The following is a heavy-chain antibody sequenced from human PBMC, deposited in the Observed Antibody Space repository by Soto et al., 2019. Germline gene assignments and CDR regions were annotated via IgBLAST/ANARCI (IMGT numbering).Heavy chain of an antibody. D-gene: IGHD3-22*01. J-gene: IGHJ6*02. CDR2: IIPIFGTA. V-gene: IGHV1-69*01. Sequence: QVQLVQSGAEVKKPGSSVKVSCKASGDTFSSYAISWARQAPGQGLEWMGGIIPIFGTANYAQKFQGRVTITADESTSTAYMELSSLRSEDTAVYYCARDGSGSRSRASPMDVWGQGTTVTVSS. CDR1: GDTFSSYA. CDR3: ARDGSGSRSRASPMDV.